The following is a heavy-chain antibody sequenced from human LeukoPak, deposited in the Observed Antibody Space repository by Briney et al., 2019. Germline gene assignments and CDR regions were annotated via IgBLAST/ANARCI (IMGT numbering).Heavy chain of an antibody. CDR3: ARLDDYGDYFDY. CDR1: GGSFSGYY. CDR2: INHSGST. D-gene: IGHD4-17*01. J-gene: IGHJ4*02. V-gene: IGHV4-34*01. Sequence: SETLSLTCAVYGGSFSGYYWSWIRQPPGKGLEWIGEINHSGSTNYNPSLKSRVTISVDTSKNQFSLKLSSVTAADTAVYYCARLDDYGDYFDYWGQGTLVTVSS.